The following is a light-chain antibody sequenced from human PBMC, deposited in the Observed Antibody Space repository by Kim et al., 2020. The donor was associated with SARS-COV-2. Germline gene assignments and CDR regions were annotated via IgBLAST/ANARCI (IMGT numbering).Light chain of an antibody. CDR2: RNN. CDR3: ASWDDSLV. V-gene: IGLV1-47*01. J-gene: IGLJ2*01. Sequence: GTPGQRITISGSGSSSNIGSDYVYWYQQLPGTAPKLLIYRNNQRPSGVPDRFSGSKSGTSASLAISGLRSEDEADYYCASWDDSLVFGGGTKVTVL. CDR1: SSNIGSDY.